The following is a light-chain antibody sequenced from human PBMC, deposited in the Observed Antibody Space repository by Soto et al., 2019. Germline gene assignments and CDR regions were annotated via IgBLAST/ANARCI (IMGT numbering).Light chain of an antibody. Sequence: EIVLTQSPGIPSLSPGERATLSCRASQSVSNDFLAWYQQKPGQAPRLLIYGASTRATDVPDRFSGSGSGADFTLTISRLEPDDFAVYYCQQYGSSPPRTFGQGTKVDIK. CDR2: GAS. CDR3: QQYGSSPPRT. J-gene: IGKJ1*01. CDR1: QSVSNDF. V-gene: IGKV3-20*01.